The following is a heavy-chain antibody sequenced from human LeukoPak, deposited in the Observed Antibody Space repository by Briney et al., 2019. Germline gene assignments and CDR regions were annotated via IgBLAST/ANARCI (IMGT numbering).Heavy chain of an antibody. D-gene: IGHD4-23*01. CDR1: GGSISSSNYY. Sequence: SETLSLTCTVSGGSISSSNYYWGWIRQPPGKGLEGIGYIYYSGSTYYNPSLKSRVTISVDTSKNQFSLKLSSVTAADTAVYYCARDRRWPQTIFDYWGQGTLVTVSS. V-gene: IGHV4-31*03. CDR3: ARDRRWPQTIFDY. CDR2: IYYSGST. J-gene: IGHJ4*02.